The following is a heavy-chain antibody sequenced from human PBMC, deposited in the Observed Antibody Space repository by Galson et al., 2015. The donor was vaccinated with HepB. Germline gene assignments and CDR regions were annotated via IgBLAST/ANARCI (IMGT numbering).Heavy chain of an antibody. CDR3: ARDLDSSGYRDY. Sequence: SLRLSCAASGFTFSSYAMHWVRQAPGKGLEWVAVISYDGSNKYYADSVKGRFTISRDNSKNTLYLQMNSLRAEDTAVYYCARDLDSSGYRDYWGQGTLVTVSS. V-gene: IGHV3-30*04. CDR2: ISYDGSNK. J-gene: IGHJ4*02. CDR1: GFTFSSYA. D-gene: IGHD3-22*01.